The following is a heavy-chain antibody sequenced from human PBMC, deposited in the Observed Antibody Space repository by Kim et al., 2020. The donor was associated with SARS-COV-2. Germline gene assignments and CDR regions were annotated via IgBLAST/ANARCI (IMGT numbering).Heavy chain of an antibody. CDR2: IGTAGDT. Sequence: GGSLRLSCVASGFTFSSYDMYWVRQATGKGLEWVSAIGTAGDTYYPGSVKGRFTISRENAKNSLYLQMNSLRAGDTAVYYCARGGSGWYAFDIWGQGTMV. V-gene: IGHV3-13*04. CDR1: GFTFSSYD. D-gene: IGHD6-19*01. CDR3: ARGGSGWYAFDI. J-gene: IGHJ3*02.